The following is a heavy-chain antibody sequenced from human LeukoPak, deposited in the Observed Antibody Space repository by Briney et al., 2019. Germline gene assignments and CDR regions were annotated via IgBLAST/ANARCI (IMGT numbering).Heavy chain of an antibody. CDR1: GYTFINYY. J-gene: IGHJ4*02. CDR2: INPSGGST. Sequence: GASVKVSCKASGYTFINYYMHWVRQAPGQGLEWMGIINPSGGSTSYAQKFQERVTITRDMSTSTAYMELSSLRSEDTAVYYCAADPYDYGDYVLGYWGQGTLVTVSS. CDR3: AADPYDYGDYVLGY. V-gene: IGHV1-46*01. D-gene: IGHD4-17*01.